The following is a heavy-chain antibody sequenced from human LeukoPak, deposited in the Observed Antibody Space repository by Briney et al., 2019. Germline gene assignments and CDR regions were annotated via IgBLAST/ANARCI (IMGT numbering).Heavy chain of an antibody. J-gene: IGHJ6*03. CDR2: MNPNSGNT. V-gene: IGHV1-8*02. CDR1: GYTFTSYD. CDR3: ARGVGIAAVGSFYYYMDV. Sequence: ASVKVSCKASGYTFTSYDINWVRQATGQGLEWMGWMNPNSGNTNYAQKFQGRVTMTTDTSTSTAYMELKSLRSDDTAVYYCARGVGIAAVGSFYYYMDVWGKGTTVTVSS. D-gene: IGHD6-13*01.